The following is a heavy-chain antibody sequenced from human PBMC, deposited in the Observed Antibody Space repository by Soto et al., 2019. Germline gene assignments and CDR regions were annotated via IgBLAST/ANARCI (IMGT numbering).Heavy chain of an antibody. Sequence: GGSLRLSCTGSGFPFSTYEMSWVRQAPGKGLQWVSYISSSGSTIYYADSVKGRFTISRDNAKKSLYLQMNSLRAEDTAVYYCARWELLTGFDYWGQGTLVTVS. V-gene: IGHV3-48*03. CDR3: ARWELLTGFDY. J-gene: IGHJ4*02. D-gene: IGHD1-26*01. CDR1: GFPFSTYE. CDR2: ISSSGSTI.